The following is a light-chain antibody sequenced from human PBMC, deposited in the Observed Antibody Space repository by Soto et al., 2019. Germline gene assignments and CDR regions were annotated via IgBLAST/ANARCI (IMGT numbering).Light chain of an antibody. CDR2: AAS. CDR3: LQGINSPRT. CDR1: QSISTY. Sequence: DIQSTQSPFDLSASVGDRVTITCGASQSISTYLNWYQQKPGKAPKLLIYAASSLQSGVPPRFSGSGSGTDFTLAISSLQPEDFATYYCLQGINSPRTFGQGTKVDIK. V-gene: IGKV1-39*01. J-gene: IGKJ1*01.